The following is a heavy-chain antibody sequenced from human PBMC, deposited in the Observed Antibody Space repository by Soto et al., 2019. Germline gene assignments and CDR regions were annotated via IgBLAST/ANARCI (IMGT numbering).Heavy chain of an antibody. V-gene: IGHV1-3*04. Sequence: ASVKVSCKASGITFSTYAIHWVRQAPGQSLEWMGWINTGNGNTRYSQKFQGRVTITRDTSASTAYMELSSLISEDTAVYYCARAVAVAADFDYWGQGTLVTVSS. D-gene: IGHD6-19*01. CDR3: ARAVAVAADFDY. J-gene: IGHJ4*02. CDR2: INTGNGNT. CDR1: GITFSTYA.